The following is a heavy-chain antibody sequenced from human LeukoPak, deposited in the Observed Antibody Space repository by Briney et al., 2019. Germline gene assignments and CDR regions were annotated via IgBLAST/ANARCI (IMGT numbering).Heavy chain of an antibody. CDR1: GFTFSSYW. J-gene: IGHJ5*02. CDR2: IKQDGSEK. D-gene: IGHD6-13*01. Sequence: QAGGSLRLSCAASGFTFSSYWMSWVRQAPGKGLEWVANIKQDGSEKYYVDSVKGRFTISRDNAKNSLYLQMNSLRAEDTAVYYCARARSSSWYHQGTNWFDPWGQGTLVTVSS. CDR3: ARARSSSWYHQGTNWFDP. V-gene: IGHV3-7*01.